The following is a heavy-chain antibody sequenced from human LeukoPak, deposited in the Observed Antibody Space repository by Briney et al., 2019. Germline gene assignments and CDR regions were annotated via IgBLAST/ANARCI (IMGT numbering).Heavy chain of an antibody. V-gene: IGHV4-30-4*08. CDR1: GGSISSGDYY. D-gene: IGHD6-6*01. Sequence: SETLSLTCTVSGGSISSGDYYWSWIRQPPGKGLEWIGYIYYSGSTYYNPSLKSRATISLDTSKNQFSLKLSSVTAADTAVYYCARDPSIMDVWGKGTTVTVSS. CDR2: IYYSGST. CDR3: ARDPSIMDV. J-gene: IGHJ6*04.